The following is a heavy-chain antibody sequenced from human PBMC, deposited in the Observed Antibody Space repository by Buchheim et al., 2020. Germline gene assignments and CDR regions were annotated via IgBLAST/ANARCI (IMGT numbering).Heavy chain of an antibody. CDR3: TREGGNHDYGDYWGNRDAFDI. CDR1: GGSISSGGYY. CDR2: IYYSGNT. D-gene: IGHD4-17*01. J-gene: IGHJ3*02. V-gene: IGHV4-31*03. Sequence: QVQLQESGPGLVKPSQTLSLTCSVSGGSISSGGYYWSWIRQHPGKGLEWIGYIYYSGNTYYHPSLKSRLTISVDTSKNQFSLKLSSVTAADTAVYYCTREGGNHDYGDYWGNRDAFDIWGQGT.